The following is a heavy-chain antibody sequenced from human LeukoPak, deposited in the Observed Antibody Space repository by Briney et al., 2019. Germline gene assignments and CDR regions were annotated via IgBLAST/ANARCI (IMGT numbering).Heavy chain of an antibody. V-gene: IGHV3-15*01. J-gene: IGHJ4*02. CDR3: ANIFGGNSHRSGY. CDR1: GFTFSSAW. Sequence: PGGSLRLSCAASGFTFSSAWMSWVRQAPGQGLEWLGRIKTKTDGGTRDYAAPVKGRFTISRDDSKATLYLQMNSLKSDDTAVYYCANIFGGNSHRSGYWGQGTLVTVSS. D-gene: IGHD4-23*01. CDR2: IKTKTDGGTR.